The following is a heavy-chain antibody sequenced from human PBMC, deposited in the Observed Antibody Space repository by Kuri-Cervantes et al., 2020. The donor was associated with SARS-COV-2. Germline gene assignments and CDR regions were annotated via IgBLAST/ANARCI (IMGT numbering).Heavy chain of an antibody. J-gene: IGHJ4*02. CDR3: ARAIRDYYDSSAYFDY. CDR1: GYSFTSYW. CDR2: IYPGDSDT. D-gene: IGHD3-22*01. V-gene: IGHV5-51*01. Sequence: GGSLRLSCKGSGYSFTSYWIGWVRQMPGKGLEWMGIIYPGDSDTRYSPSFQGQVTISADKSISTAYLQWSSLKASDTAMYYCARAIRDYYDSSAYFDYWGQGTLVTVSS.